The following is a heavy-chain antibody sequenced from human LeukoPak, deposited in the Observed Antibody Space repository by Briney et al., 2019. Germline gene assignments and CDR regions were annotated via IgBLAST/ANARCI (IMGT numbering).Heavy chain of an antibody. CDR2: IYYSGST. CDR3: ATLPMYSSSLETFDY. J-gene: IGHJ4*02. V-gene: IGHV4-59*01. CDR1: GGSISSYY. Sequence: PSETLSLTCTVSGGSISSYYWSWIRQPPGKGLEWLGYIYYSGSTNYNPSLKSRVTISVDTSKNQFSLKLSSVTAADTAVYYCATLPMYSSSLETFDYWGQGTLVTVSS. D-gene: IGHD6-13*01.